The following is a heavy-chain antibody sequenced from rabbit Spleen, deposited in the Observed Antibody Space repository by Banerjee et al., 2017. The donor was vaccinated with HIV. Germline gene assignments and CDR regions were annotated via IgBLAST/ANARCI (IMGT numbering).Heavy chain of an antibody. CDR1: GIDFSSSDY. J-gene: IGHJ4*01. Sequence: EESGGDLVKPGASLTLTCKASGIDFSSSDYMCWVRQAPGKGLEWIACIDTGSSGSTYYASWAKGRFTISKTSSTTVTLQMTSLTAADTATYVCARSAGTSGAPGTYFNLWGPGTLVTVS. V-gene: IGHV1S40*01. D-gene: IGHD8-1*01. CDR3: ARSAGTSGAPGTYFNL. CDR2: IDTGSSGST.